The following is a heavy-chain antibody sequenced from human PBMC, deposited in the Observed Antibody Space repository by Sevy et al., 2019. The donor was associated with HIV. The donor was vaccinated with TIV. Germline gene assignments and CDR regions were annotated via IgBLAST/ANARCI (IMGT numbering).Heavy chain of an antibody. CDR1: GYTFTSYG. D-gene: IGHD3-10*01. CDR2: ISAYNGNT. Sequence: ASVKVSCKASGYTFTSYGISWVRQAPGQGLEWMGWISAYNGNTNYAQKLQGRVTMTKDTSTSTAYMELRSLRSDDTAMYYCARVSAKVRGVTYNWFDPWGQGTLVTVSS. J-gene: IGHJ5*02. CDR3: ARVSAKVRGVTYNWFDP. V-gene: IGHV1-18*01.